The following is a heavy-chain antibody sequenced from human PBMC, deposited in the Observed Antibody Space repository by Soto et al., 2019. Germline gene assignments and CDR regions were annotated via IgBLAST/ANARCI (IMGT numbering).Heavy chain of an antibody. CDR2: IYYSGST. V-gene: IGHV4-61*08. J-gene: IGHJ5*02. D-gene: IGHD6-6*01. CDR3: ASEYSSSSWFDP. CDR1: GGSISNGGYY. Sequence: SETLSLTCTVSGGSISNGGYYWSWIRLRPGKGLEWIGYIYYSGSTNYNPSLKSRVTISVDTSKNQFSLKLSSVTAADTAVYYCASEYSSSSWFDPWGQGALVTVSS.